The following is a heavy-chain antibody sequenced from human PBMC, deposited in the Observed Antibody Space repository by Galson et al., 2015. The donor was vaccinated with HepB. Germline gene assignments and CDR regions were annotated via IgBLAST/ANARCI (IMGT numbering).Heavy chain of an antibody. D-gene: IGHD3-10*01. J-gene: IGHJ4*02. CDR1: GYTSTSYA. CDR2: INAGNGNT. CDR3: ARLVVRGVYFDY. Sequence: SVKVSCKASGYTSTSYAMHWVRPAPGQRLEWMGWINAGNGNTKYSQKFQGRVTITRDTSASTAYMELSRRRSEDTAVYYCARLVVRGVYFDYWGQGTLVTVSS. V-gene: IGHV1-3*01.